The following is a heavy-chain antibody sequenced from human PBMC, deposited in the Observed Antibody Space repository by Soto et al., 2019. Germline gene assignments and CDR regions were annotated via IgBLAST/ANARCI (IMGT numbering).Heavy chain of an antibody. J-gene: IGHJ3*02. CDR3: ARVAYDAFDI. V-gene: IGHV3-11*05. Sequence: QVQLVESGGGLVKPGGSLRLSCAASGFTFSDYYMNWIRQAPGKGLEWVSYISSSRSYTNYADSVKGRFTISRDNAKNSLYLQMNSLRAEDSAVYYCARVAYDAFDIWGQGTMVTVSS. CDR2: ISSSRSYT. D-gene: IGHD3-16*01. CDR1: GFTFSDYY.